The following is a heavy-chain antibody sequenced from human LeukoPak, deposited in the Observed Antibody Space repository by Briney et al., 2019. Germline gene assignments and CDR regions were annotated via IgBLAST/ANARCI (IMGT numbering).Heavy chain of an antibody. CDR1: GDSVSSNSAI. Sequence: QTLSLTCGISGDSVSSNSAIWNWIRQSPSRGLEWLGRTYYRSKWYNDYAVSVKSRITINPDTSKNQLSLQLNSVTPEDTATYYCVRGGAIRVTGMTPFDYWGQGTLVTVSS. CDR3: VRGGAIRVTGMTPFDY. D-gene: IGHD1-20*01. CDR2: TYYRSKWYN. V-gene: IGHV6-1*01. J-gene: IGHJ4*02.